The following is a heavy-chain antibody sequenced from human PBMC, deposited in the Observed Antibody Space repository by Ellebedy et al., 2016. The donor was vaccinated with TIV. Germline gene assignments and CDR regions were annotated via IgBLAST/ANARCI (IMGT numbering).Heavy chain of an antibody. V-gene: IGHV1-2*04. D-gene: IGHD3-10*01. CDR3: VRGDAFDI. Sequence: ASVKVSCXASGYTFTSYAMHWVRQAPGQGLEWMGWISAYNGNTNYAQKFQGWVTMTRDTSISTAYMELSRLRSDDTAVYYCVRGDAFDIWGQGTMVTVSS. CDR1: GYTFTSYA. J-gene: IGHJ3*02. CDR2: ISAYNGNT.